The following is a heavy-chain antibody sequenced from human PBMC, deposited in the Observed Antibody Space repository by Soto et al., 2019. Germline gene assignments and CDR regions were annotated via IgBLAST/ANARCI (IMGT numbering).Heavy chain of an antibody. J-gene: IGHJ5*02. Sequence: SETLSLTCSVSGGSISYNSYYWGWIRQPPGKGLEWVGGIFYTGTTYYSPSLKDRVTISVDTSKNSFSLNLTSVTATDTAVYFCARLVVVAPVANAWGQGTLVTVSS. CDR3: ARLVVVAPVANA. CDR1: GGSISYNSYY. V-gene: IGHV4-39*02. CDR2: IFYTGTT. D-gene: IGHD2-2*01.